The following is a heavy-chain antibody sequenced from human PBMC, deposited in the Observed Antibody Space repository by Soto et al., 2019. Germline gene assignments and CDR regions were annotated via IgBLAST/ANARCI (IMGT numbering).Heavy chain of an antibody. Sequence: SGPTLVNPTQTLTLTCTFSGFSLSTSGMGVGWIRQPPGKALEWLALIYWDDDRRHSPSLKSRLTITKDTSKNQVVLTMTNMDPVDTATYYCARRYYDTLTGLTYYFDDWGQGTLVTVSS. V-gene: IGHV2-5*02. CDR1: GFSLSTSGMG. CDR2: IYWDDDR. CDR3: ARRYYDTLTGLTYYFDD. J-gene: IGHJ4*02. D-gene: IGHD3-9*01.